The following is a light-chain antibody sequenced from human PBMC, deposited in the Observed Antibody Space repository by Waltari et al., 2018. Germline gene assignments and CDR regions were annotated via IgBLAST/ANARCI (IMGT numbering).Light chain of an antibody. CDR2: AGL. CDR1: QDIRND. V-gene: IGKV1-17*02. Sequence: DIQMTQSPSSLSASVGDRVNITCRASQDIRNDVGWFQQKPGKAPKRLIYAGLRLQSGVPSRFRVSWFGTEFTLTITDLQPDDFATYYCLQHNSYPQTFGQGTKVDFK. J-gene: IGKJ1*01. CDR3: LQHNSYPQT.